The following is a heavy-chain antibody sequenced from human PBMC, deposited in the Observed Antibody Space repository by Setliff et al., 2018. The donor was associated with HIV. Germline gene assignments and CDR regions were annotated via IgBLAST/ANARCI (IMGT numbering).Heavy chain of an antibody. CDR3: VRVAGFSSSWFAY. CDR2: INNDGSTS. Sequence: GGSLRLSCAASGFTFSNYAMSWVRQAPGEGLEWVARINNDGSTSEHANAVKGRLTISRDNDRNTLYLEMNSLRVEDTALYYCVRVAGFSSSWFAYWGKGTTVTVSS. D-gene: IGHD6-13*01. J-gene: IGHJ6*04. V-gene: IGHV3-23*03. CDR1: GFTFSNYA.